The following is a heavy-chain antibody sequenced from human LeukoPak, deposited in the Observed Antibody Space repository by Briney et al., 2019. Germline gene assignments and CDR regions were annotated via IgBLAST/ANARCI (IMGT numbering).Heavy chain of an antibody. Sequence: SGTLSLTCDVSGGSITQTNWTWVRQPPGKGLEWIGEVNLQGSANYNPSLMGRVAISVDTSENHVSLQLTSVTAADTAVYYCAREGGPYRPLDYSGQGTLVTVSS. J-gene: IGHJ4*02. V-gene: IGHV4-4*02. CDR2: VNLQGSA. CDR1: GGSITQTNW. D-gene: IGHD3-16*01. CDR3: AREGGPYRPLDY.